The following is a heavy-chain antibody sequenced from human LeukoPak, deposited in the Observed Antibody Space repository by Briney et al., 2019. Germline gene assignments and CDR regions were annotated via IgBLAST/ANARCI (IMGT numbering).Heavy chain of an antibody. D-gene: IGHD3-22*01. Sequence: PGGSLRLSCAAXXXXXXSXXMHWVRHAXXXXXXXXXXXXSDESITTYADSVKGRFTISRDNAKNTLYLQMNSLRAEDTAVYCCAGGYYDSSGYYELFDYWGQGTLVTVSS. J-gene: IGHJ4*02. CDR1: XXXXXSXX. V-gene: IGHV3-74*01. CDR3: AGGYYDSSGYYELFDY. CDR2: XXSDESIT.